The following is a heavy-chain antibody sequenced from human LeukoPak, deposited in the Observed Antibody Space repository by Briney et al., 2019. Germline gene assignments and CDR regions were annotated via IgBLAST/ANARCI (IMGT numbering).Heavy chain of an antibody. Sequence: SGTLSLTCTVSGGSISSGGYYWSWIRQPPGKGLEWIGYIYHSGSTYYNPSLKSRVTISVDRSKNQFSLKLSSVTAADTAVYYCASNIEYSSSSPPFPFAFDIWGQGTMVTVSS. V-gene: IGHV4-30-2*01. J-gene: IGHJ3*02. CDR1: GGSISSGGYY. D-gene: IGHD6-6*01. CDR2: IYHSGST. CDR3: ASNIEYSSSSPPFPFAFDI.